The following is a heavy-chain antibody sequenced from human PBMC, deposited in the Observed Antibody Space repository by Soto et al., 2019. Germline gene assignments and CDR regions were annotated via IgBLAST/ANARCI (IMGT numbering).Heavy chain of an antibody. CDR3: AKDPRGRTKVVVPAASWYYYYYMDV. D-gene: IGHD2-2*01. CDR2: ISGSGGST. Sequence: GGSLRLSCAASGFTFSSYAMSWVRQAPGKGLEWVSAISGSGGSTYYADSVKGRFTISRDNSKNTLYLQMNSLRAEDTAVYYCAKDPRGRTKVVVPAASWYYYYYMDVWGKGTTVTVSS. V-gene: IGHV3-23*01. CDR1: GFTFSSYA. J-gene: IGHJ6*03.